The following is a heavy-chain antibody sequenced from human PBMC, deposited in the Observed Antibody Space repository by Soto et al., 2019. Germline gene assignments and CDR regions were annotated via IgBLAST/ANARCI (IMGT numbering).Heavy chain of an antibody. CDR1: VGSFSGYY. J-gene: IGHJ6*03. V-gene: IGHV4-34*01. Sequence: QVQLQQWGAGLLKPSETLSLTCAVYVGSFSGYYWSWNRQPPGKGLEWIGEINNSGSTNDNPSLRSRVTTSVDTFKNQFSLKLSSVTAADTAVYYCARERGSGYGYGFGGRADMYVWGKGTTVTVSS. CDR3: ARERGSGYGYGFGGRADMYV. D-gene: IGHD5-18*01. CDR2: INNSGST.